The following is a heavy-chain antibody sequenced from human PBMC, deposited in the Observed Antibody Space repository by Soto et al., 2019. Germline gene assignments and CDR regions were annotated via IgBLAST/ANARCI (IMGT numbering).Heavy chain of an antibody. D-gene: IGHD2-15*01. J-gene: IGHJ6*02. Sequence: EVQLLESGGGLVQPGGSLRLSCAASGFTFSSYAMSWVRQAPGKGLEWVSAISGSGGSTYYADSVKGRFTISRDNSKNTLYLQMNSLRAEDTAVYYCAKDWTYCSGGSCYAYYGMDVWGQGTTVTVSS. CDR2: ISGSGGST. CDR3: AKDWTYCSGGSCYAYYGMDV. CDR1: GFTFSSYA. V-gene: IGHV3-23*01.